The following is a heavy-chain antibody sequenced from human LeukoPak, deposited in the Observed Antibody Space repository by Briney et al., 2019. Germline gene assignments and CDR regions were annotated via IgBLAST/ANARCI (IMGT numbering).Heavy chain of an antibody. Sequence: ASVKVSCKVSGYTLTELSMHWVRQAPGKGLEWMGGFDPEDGETIYAQKFQGRVTMTEDTSTDTAYMELSSLRSEDTAVYYCATLSYVWEHRDYYYYGMDVWGQGTTVTVSS. J-gene: IGHJ6*02. CDR2: FDPEDGET. CDR1: GYTLTELS. CDR3: ATLSYVWEHRDYYYYGMDV. D-gene: IGHD3-16*01. V-gene: IGHV1-24*01.